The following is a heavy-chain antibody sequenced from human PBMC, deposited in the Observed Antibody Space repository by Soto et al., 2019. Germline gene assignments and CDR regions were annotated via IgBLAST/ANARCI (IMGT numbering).Heavy chain of an antibody. V-gene: IGHV3-49*03. D-gene: IGHD3-10*01. J-gene: IGHJ6*03. CDR3: TRAYYYGSGSRIDYSYSYMDV. Sequence: GGSLRLSCTASGFTFGDYAMSWFRQAPGKGLEWVGFIRSKAYGGTTEYAASVKGRFTISRDDSKSIAYLQMNSLKTEDTAVYYCTRAYYYGSGSRIDYSYSYMDVWGKGTTLTVSS. CDR2: IRSKAYGGTT. CDR1: GFTFGDYA.